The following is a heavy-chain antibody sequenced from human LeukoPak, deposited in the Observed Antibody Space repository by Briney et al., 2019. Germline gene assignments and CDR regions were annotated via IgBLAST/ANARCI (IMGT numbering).Heavy chain of an antibody. CDR2: FYTSGST. V-gene: IGHV4-4*07. Sequence: PSETLSLTCTVSGASISSYYWSWIRQPAGKGLEWIGRFYTSGSTNYHPSLKSRVTMSVDTSKNQFSLKLSSVTAADTAVYYCARDFSAAGAFDYWGQGTLVTVSS. CDR3: ARDFSAAGAFDY. J-gene: IGHJ4*02. CDR1: GASISSYY. D-gene: IGHD6-13*01.